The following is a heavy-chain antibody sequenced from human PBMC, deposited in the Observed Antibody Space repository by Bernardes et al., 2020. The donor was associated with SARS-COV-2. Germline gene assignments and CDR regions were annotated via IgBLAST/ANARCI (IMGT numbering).Heavy chain of an antibody. Sequence: ASVQVSCKASGYTFPAYFMHWVRQAPGQGLEWMGLINPNSGVTEYAQNFQDRVTMTRYTTITTVYMELTRLRSDDTAVYDCVREGSGSYQYNLDYWGQGTLVTGSS. J-gene: IGHJ4*02. D-gene: IGHD1-26*01. CDR1: GYTFPAYF. CDR2: INPNSGVT. CDR3: VREGSGSYQYNLDY. V-gene: IGHV1-2*02.